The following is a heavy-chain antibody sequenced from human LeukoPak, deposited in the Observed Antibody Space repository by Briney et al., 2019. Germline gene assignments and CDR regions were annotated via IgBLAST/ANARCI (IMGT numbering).Heavy chain of an antibody. CDR1: GYTFTGYY. CDR2: INPNSGGT. CDR3: ARDPRDGDAFDI. Sequence: ASVKVSCKASGYTFTGYYMHWVRQAPGQGLEWMGWINPNSGGTNYAQKVQGRVTITADESTSTAYMELSSLRSEDTAVYYCARDPRDGDAFDIWGQGTMVTVSS. J-gene: IGHJ3*02. V-gene: IGHV1-2*02.